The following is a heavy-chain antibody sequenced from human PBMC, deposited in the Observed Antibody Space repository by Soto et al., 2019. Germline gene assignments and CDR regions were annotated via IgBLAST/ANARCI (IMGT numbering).Heavy chain of an antibody. Sequence: SETLSLTCAVSGYPISSSYYWSWIRQPPGKGLEWIGYIYYSGSTNYNPSLKSRVTISVDTSKNQFSLKLSSVTAADTAVYYCARAPPDGWFDPWGQGTLVTVSS. CDR3: ARAPPDGWFDP. CDR2: IYYSGST. V-gene: IGHV4-61*01. J-gene: IGHJ5*02. CDR1: GYPISSSYY.